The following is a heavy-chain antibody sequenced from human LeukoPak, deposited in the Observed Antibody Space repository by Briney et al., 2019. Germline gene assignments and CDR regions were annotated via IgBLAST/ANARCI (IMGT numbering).Heavy chain of an antibody. CDR1: GFTFSSYW. CDR2: IKQDGSEK. V-gene: IGHV3-7*01. D-gene: IGHD3-22*01. Sequence: GGSLRLSCAASGFTFSSYWMSWVRQAPGKGLEGVANIKQDGSEKYYVDSVKGRFTISRDNAKNSLYLQMNSLRAEDTAVYYCARVPDYYDSSGXYYFDYXXXGTLVTV. J-gene: IGHJ4*02. CDR3: ARVPDYYDSSGXYYFDY.